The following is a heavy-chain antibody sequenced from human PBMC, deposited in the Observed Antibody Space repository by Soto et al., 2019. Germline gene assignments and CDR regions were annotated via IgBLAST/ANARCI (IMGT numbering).Heavy chain of an antibody. V-gene: IGHV1-69*01. CDR2: IIAIFGTA. Sequence: QVQLVQSGAEVKKPGSSVKVSCKASGGTFSSYAISWVRQAPGQGLEWLGGIIAIFGTANYAQKFQGRVTITADESTITGYMELSSLRSEDTAVYYCARDRIIYGDYVKGGMDVWGQGTTVTVSS. J-gene: IGHJ6*02. D-gene: IGHD4-17*01. CDR1: GGTFSSYA. CDR3: ARDRIIYGDYVKGGMDV.